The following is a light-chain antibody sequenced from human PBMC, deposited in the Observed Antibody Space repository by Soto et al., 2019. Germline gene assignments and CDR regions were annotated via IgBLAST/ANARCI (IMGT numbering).Light chain of an antibody. J-gene: IGLJ2*01. CDR1: SGAVTSGHY. CDR3: LLYYGGQLV. Sequence: QAVVTQESSLTVSPGGTVTLTCASSSGAVTSGHYPNWFQLKPGQAPRPLIHGSTNKYSWTPARFSGSLLGDKAALTLSGVQPEDEAEYYCLLYYGGQLVFGGGTKLTVL. V-gene: IGLV7-43*01. CDR2: GST.